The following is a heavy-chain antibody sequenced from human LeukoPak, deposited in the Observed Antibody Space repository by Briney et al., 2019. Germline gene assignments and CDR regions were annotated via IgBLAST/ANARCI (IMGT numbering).Heavy chain of an antibody. Sequence: SVKVSCKASGGTFSSYAISWVRQAPGQGLEWMGGIIPIFGTANYAQKFQGRVTITTDESTCTAYMELSSLRSEDTAVYYCARGIVGATPLDYWGQGTLVTVSS. CDR3: ARGIVGATPLDY. D-gene: IGHD1-26*01. CDR2: IIPIFGTA. CDR1: GGTFSSYA. V-gene: IGHV1-69*05. J-gene: IGHJ4*02.